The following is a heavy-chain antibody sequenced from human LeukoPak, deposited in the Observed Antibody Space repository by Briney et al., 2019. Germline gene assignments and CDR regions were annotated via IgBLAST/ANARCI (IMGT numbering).Heavy chain of an antibody. Sequence: GGSLRLSCAASGFTFSSYAMSWVRQAPGKGLEWDSAISGSGGSTYYADSVKGRFTISRDNSKNTLYLQMNSLRAEDTAVYYCAKARYYYGSGSYSWFDPWGQGTLVTVSS. CDR2: ISGSGGST. CDR1: GFTFSSYA. J-gene: IGHJ5*02. CDR3: AKARYYYGSGSYSWFDP. D-gene: IGHD3-10*01. V-gene: IGHV3-23*01.